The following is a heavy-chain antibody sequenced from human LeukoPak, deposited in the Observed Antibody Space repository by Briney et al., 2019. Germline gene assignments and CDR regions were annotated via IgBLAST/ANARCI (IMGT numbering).Heavy chain of an antibody. Sequence: GGSLRLSCAASGFTFSSYAMSWVRQAPGKGLEWVSAISGSGGSTYYADSVKGRFIISRDNSKKTLYLQMNSLRAEDRAVYYCAKDAYLIAVTGNYFDSRGQGKPVTVSS. V-gene: IGHV3-23*01. CDR2: ISGSGGST. D-gene: IGHD6-19*01. CDR3: AKDAYLIAVTGNYFDS. J-gene: IGHJ4*02. CDR1: GFTFSSYA.